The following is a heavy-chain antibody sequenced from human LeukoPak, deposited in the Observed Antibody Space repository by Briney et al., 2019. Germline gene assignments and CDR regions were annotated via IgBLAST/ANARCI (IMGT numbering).Heavy chain of an antibody. CDR2: INPSGGST. CDR3: ARVSSGQHFDY. J-gene: IGHJ4*02. V-gene: IGHV1-46*01. Sequence: ASVKVSCKASGYTFTSYYMHWVRQAPGQGLEWMGIINPSGGSTSYAQKFQGRVTMTRDMSTSTVYMELSCLRSEDTAVYYCARVSSGQHFDYWGQGTLVTVSS. D-gene: IGHD3-10*01. CDR1: GYTFTSYY.